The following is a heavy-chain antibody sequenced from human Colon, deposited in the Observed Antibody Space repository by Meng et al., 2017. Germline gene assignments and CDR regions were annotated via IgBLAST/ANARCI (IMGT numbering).Heavy chain of an antibody. CDR2: IYHGGNT. CDR1: VGSINRSNW. J-gene: IGHJ5*02. CDR3: SRGVVAGAMVWFDP. V-gene: IGHV4-4*02. Sequence: QVQLLESGLALVKPSGPLSLICAVSVGSINRSNWWLWVRQPPGKGLEWLGEIYHGGNTNYNPFLKSRVTLSLDKSKNQFSLMLTSFTAAETAMYYCSRGVVAGAMVWFDPWGPGTLVTVSS. D-gene: IGHD2-2*01.